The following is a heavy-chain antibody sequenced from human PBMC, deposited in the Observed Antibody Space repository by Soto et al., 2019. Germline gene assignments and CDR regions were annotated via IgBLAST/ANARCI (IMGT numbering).Heavy chain of an antibody. J-gene: IGHJ5*02. V-gene: IGHV1-69*06. CDR1: GGTFSSDA. D-gene: IGHD3-3*01. CDR3: ARYWYYDFWSGYSNNWFDP. CDR2: IIPIFGTA. Sequence: SVKVSCKASGGTFSSDAISWVRQAPGQGLEWMGGIIPIFGTANYAQKFQGRVTITADKSTSTAYMELSSLRSEDTAVYYCARYWYYDFWSGYSNNWFDPWGQGTLVTVSS.